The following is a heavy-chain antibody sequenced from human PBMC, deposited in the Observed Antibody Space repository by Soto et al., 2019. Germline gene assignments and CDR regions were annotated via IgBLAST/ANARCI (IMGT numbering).Heavy chain of an antibody. CDR2: INHSGST. Sequence: SETLSLTCTVAGGTISSYCWSWIRQPPGKGLEWIGEINHSGSTNYNPSLRSRVTISVDTSKNQFSLKLSSVTAADTAVYYCARVAGMLFDYWGQGTLVTVSS. CDR3: ARVAGMLFDY. CDR1: GGTISSYC. V-gene: IGHV4-34*01. D-gene: IGHD2-8*01. J-gene: IGHJ4*02.